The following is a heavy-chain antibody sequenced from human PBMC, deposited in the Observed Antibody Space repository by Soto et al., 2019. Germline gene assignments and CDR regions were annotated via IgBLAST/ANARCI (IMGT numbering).Heavy chain of an antibody. CDR2: VYHTGDT. D-gene: IGHD2-21*02. Sequence: QVQLQESGPRLVKPSGSLSLTCGVSGGTVASSHWWSWVRQSPSRGLEWIGNVYHTGDTNFNPSLQSRVTFSVDKSNNQLSLRLTSLTAADTAVYFCAREIVTAGGNNSFYPWGPGTLVTVSS. J-gene: IGHJ5*02. CDR1: GGTVASSHW. V-gene: IGHV4-4*02. CDR3: AREIVTAGGNNSFYP.